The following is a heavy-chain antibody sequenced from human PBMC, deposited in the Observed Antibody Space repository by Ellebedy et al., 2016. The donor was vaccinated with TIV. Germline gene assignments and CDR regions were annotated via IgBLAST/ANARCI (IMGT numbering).Heavy chain of an antibody. J-gene: IGHJ6*02. CDR2: IYYGGNT. D-gene: IGHD2-2*01. CDR3: ARVDQLLLGMDV. CDR1: GGSMSPYY. V-gene: IGHV4-59*01. Sequence: SETLSLTCNVSGGSMSPYYWSWIRQPPGKGLELIGYIYYGGNTDYNPSLRSRVTISVDVSKNQFSLRLSSVTAADTAVYYCARVDQLLLGMDVWGQGTTVTVSS.